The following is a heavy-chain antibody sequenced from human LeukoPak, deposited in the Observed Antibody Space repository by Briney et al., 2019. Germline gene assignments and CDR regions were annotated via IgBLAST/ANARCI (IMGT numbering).Heavy chain of an antibody. J-gene: IGHJ6*03. CDR3: AKNRRVFGRTLQRHYMDV. Sequence: GGSLRLSCVVSGFTFSSYGMHWVRQAPGKGLEWVAFMSYDGSKRPYADSVKGRFTISRDNSKNTLYLQMDGLRPEDTAVYYCAKNRRVFGRTLQRHYMDVWGKGTTVAVSS. D-gene: IGHD3-3*01. CDR2: MSYDGSKR. CDR1: GFTFSSYG. V-gene: IGHV3-30*18.